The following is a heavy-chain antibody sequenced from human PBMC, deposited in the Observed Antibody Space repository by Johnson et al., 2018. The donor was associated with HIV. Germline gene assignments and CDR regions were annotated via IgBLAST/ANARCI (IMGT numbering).Heavy chain of an antibody. D-gene: IGHD6-13*01. V-gene: IGHV3-7*02. CDR1: GFTFSSNW. J-gene: IGHJ3*01. CDR2: IKEDGSEK. Sequence: VQLVESGGGLVKPGGSLRLSCAASGFTFSSNWMNWVRQAPGKGLEWVANIKEDGSEKYYVDSVKGRFTISRANATNSLYLQMNSLRTEDTAVYYCARAFGSGGYTSSWYLGLVAFDLWGQGTMVTVSS. CDR3: ARAFGSGGYTSSWYLGLVAFDL.